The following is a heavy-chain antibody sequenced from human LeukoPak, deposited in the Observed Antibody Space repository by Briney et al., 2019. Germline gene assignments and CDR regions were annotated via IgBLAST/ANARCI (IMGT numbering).Heavy chain of an antibody. V-gene: IGHV4-39*07. Sequence: PSETLSLTCIGSGGSISSSSYYCGWVRQPPGEGLEWIGSIYYSGSIYYNPSLKSRVTISVDTSKNQFSLKLSSVTAADTAVYYCAGSNYSGYDQDYWGQGTLVTVSS. J-gene: IGHJ4*02. CDR3: AGSNYSGYDQDY. CDR2: IYYSGSI. CDR1: GGSISSSSYY. D-gene: IGHD5-12*01.